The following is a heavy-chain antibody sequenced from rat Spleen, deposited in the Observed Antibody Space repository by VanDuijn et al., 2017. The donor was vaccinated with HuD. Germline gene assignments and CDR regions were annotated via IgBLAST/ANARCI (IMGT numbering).Heavy chain of an antibody. J-gene: IGHJ2*01. D-gene: IGHD1-6*01. V-gene: IGHV5-25*01. CDR3: ATEGYTTAHRDY. CDR2: ISSGGGNT. CDR1: GFTFRNFD. Sequence: EVQLVESGGGLVQPGRSLKLSCEVSGFTFRNFDMAWVRQTPTKGLEWVSSISSGGGNTYYRDSVKGRFTISRDNAKSTLYLQMDSLWSEDTATYYCATEGYTTAHRDYWGQGVMVTVSS.